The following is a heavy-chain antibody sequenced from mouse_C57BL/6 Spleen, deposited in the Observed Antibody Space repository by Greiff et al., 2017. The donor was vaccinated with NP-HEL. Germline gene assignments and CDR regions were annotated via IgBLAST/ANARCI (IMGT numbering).Heavy chain of an antibody. Sequence: LVESGASVKISCTASGYAFSSYWMNWVKQRPGKGLEWIGQIYPGDGDTNYNGKFKGKATLTADKSSSTAYMQLSTLTSEDSAVYFCARTGTWRYFDYWGQGTTLTVSS. CDR1: GYAFSSYW. V-gene: IGHV1-80*01. J-gene: IGHJ2*01. D-gene: IGHD4-1*01. CDR3: ARTGTWRYFDY. CDR2: IYPGDGDT.